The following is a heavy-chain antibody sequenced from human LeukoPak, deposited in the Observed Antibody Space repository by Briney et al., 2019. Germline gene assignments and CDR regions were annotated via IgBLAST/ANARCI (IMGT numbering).Heavy chain of an antibody. CDR3: AKGLLWFGEDYYYMDV. D-gene: IGHD3-10*01. CDR1: GFTFSSYA. CDR2: ISGSSGSGGST. V-gene: IGHV3-23*01. Sequence: GGSLRLSCAASGFTFSSYAMSWVRQAPGKGLEWVSAISGSSGSGGSTYYADSVKGRFTSSRDNSKNTLYLQRNSLRAEDTAVYYCAKGLLWFGEDYYYMDVWGKGTTVTVSS. J-gene: IGHJ6*03.